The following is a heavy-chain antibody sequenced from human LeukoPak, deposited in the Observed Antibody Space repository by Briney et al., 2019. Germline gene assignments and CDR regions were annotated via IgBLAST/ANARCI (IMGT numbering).Heavy chain of an antibody. V-gene: IGHV1-46*01. J-gene: IGHJ4*02. CDR3: ARAERGYSSSWFLSSY. CDR1: GYTFTSYY. CDR2: INPSGGST. Sequence: ASVKVSCKASGYTFTSYYMHWVRQAPGQGLEWMGIINPSGGSTSYAQKFQGRVTMTRDTSTSTVYMELSSLRSEDTAVYYCARAERGYSSSWFLSSYWGQGTLVTVSS. D-gene: IGHD6-13*01.